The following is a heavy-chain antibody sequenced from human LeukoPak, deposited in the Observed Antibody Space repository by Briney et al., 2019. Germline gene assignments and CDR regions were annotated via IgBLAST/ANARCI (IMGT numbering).Heavy chain of an antibody. CDR2: FYSGGIT. CDR1: GFTFSSYW. D-gene: IGHD5-12*01. J-gene: IGHJ5*02. Sequence: GGSLRLSCAASGFTFSSYWMHWVRQAPGKGLEWVSIFYSGGITYYADSVKGRFTVSRDNSKNTLYLPMNSLRAEDTSVYYCASAVRGYAGGFDPWGQGTLVTVSS. CDR3: ASAVRGYAGGFDP. V-gene: IGHV3-66*01.